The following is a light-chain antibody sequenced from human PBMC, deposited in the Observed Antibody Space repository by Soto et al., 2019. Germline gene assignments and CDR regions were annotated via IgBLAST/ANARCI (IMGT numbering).Light chain of an antibody. V-gene: IGKV3-20*01. CDR3: QQYGSSPLWT. Sequence: EFVLTPSPGTLALSPVGISTLFFMALQSVSSSYLAWYQQRPGQAPRLLIYGASSRATGIPDRFSGSGSGTDFTLTISRLEPEDFAVYYCQQYGSSPLWTFGQGTKVDIK. J-gene: IGKJ1*01. CDR2: GAS. CDR1: QSVSSSY.